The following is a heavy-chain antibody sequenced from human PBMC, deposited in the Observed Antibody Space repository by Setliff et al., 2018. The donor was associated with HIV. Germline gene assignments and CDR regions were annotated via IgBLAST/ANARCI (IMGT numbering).Heavy chain of an antibody. CDR3: ARAFDSSAPWIDL. CDR2: IYHSGSS. CDR1: GGSFSGYY. D-gene: IGHD3-22*01. J-gene: IGHJ5*02. V-gene: IGHV4-34*01. Sequence: PSETLSLTCAVYGGSFSGYYWTWIRQPPGKGLEWIGDIYHSGSSNYNPSLKTRVTISVDKSKNQFSLKLTSVTAADTAVYYCARAFDSSAPWIDLWAQGTLVTVSS.